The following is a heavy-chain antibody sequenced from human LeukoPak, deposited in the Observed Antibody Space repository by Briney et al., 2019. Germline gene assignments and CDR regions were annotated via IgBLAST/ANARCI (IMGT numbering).Heavy chain of an antibody. Sequence: ASVKVSCKASGYTFTSYYMHWVRQAPGQGLEWMGIINPSGGSTSYVQKFQGRVTMTRDTSTSTVYMELSSLRSEDTAVYYCARDGVVVTAIPVYYFDYWGQGTLVTVSS. J-gene: IGHJ4*02. V-gene: IGHV1-46*01. CDR2: INPSGGST. D-gene: IGHD2-21*02. CDR3: ARDGVVVTAIPVYYFDY. CDR1: GYTFTSYY.